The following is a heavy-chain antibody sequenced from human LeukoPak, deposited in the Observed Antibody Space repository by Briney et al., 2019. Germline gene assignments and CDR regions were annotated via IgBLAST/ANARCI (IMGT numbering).Heavy chain of an antibody. Sequence: SETLSLSCTASGVSISIANYFWGWLRPPPGKGLEWIVSTYYDGSTYYNPSLKSRVTISRDTSKDQFSLRLSSVAAADAAVYYGARRSSGRPADYWGQGTLVTVSS. CDR2: TYYDGST. D-gene: IGHD3-3*01. J-gene: IGHJ4*02. V-gene: IGHV4-39*07. CDR1: GVSISIANYF. CDR3: ARRSSGRPADY.